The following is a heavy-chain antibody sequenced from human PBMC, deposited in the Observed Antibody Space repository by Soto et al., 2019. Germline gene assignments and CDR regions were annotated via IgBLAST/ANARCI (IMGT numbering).Heavy chain of an antibody. J-gene: IGHJ6*03. CDR1: GFTFGRSD. V-gene: IGHV3-13*01. CDR2: IGIAGDT. CDR3: VREACSSRGRSSWDYLDV. D-gene: IGHD2-2*01. Sequence: GGSLRLSCGASGFTFGRSDVHWVRHATGRGLEWVSAIGIAGDTYYSDSVKGRFTISRENAKNSLYLQMNSLGVADTAVYYCVREACSSRGRSSWDYLDVWGRGTTVTVSS.